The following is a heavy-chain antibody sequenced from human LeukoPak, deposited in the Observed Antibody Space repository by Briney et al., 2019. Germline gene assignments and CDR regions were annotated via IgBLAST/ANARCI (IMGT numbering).Heavy chain of an antibody. J-gene: IGHJ2*01. V-gene: IGHV3-21*01. CDR2: ISSRSDYI. CDR3: AREEVGGPAAYNWYLDL. D-gene: IGHD2-2*01. Sequence: IPGGSLRLSCAASGFSVSTYSINWVRQAPGKGLEWVSSISSRSDYIYYADSVKGRFTISRDNANNSLYLQMNSLRAEDTAVYYCAREEVGGPAAYNWYLDLWGRGTLVTVSS. CDR1: GFSVSTYS.